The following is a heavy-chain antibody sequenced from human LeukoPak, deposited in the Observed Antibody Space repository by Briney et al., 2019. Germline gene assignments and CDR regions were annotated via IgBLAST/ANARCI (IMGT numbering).Heavy chain of an antibody. Sequence: GGSLRLSCAASGFTFSSYGMSWVRQAPGKGLEWVSAISGSGGSTYYADSVKGRFTISRDNSKNTLYLQMNSLRAEDTAVYYCAKSVGYSSSWFDYWGQGTLVTVSS. CDR1: GFTFSSYG. CDR2: ISGSGGST. J-gene: IGHJ4*02. D-gene: IGHD6-13*01. V-gene: IGHV3-23*01. CDR3: AKSVGYSSSWFDY.